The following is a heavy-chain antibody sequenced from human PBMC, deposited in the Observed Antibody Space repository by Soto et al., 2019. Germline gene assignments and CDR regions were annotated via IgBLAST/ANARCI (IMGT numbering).Heavy chain of an antibody. CDR1: GYTFTSYA. V-gene: IGHV1-3*01. Sequence: ASVKVSCKASGYTFTSYAMHWVRQAPGQRLEWMGWINAGNGNTKYSQKFQGRVTITRDTSASTAYMELSSLRSEDTAVYYCARDQLYYDSSAYPVDYWGQGTLVTVSS. J-gene: IGHJ4*02. CDR2: INAGNGNT. D-gene: IGHD3-22*01. CDR3: ARDQLYYDSSAYPVDY.